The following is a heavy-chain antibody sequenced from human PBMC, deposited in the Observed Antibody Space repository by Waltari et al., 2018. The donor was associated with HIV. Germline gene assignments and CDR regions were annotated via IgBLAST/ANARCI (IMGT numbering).Heavy chain of an antibody. D-gene: IGHD6-19*01. CDR3: ARGGEEQWLPTVGSDAFDI. Sequence: EVQLVESGGGLVQPGGSLRPSCAASGFTFSSYSMNWVRQAPGKGLEWVSYISSSSSTIYYADSVKGRFTISRDNAKNSLYLQMNSLRAEDTAVYYCARGGEEQWLPTVGSDAFDILGQGTMVTVSS. J-gene: IGHJ3*02. V-gene: IGHV3-48*01. CDR2: ISSSSSTI. CDR1: GFTFSSYS.